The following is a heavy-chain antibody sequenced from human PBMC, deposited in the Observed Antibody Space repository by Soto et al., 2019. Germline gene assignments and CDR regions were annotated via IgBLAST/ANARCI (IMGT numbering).Heavy chain of an antibody. CDR2: IDGGSSAT. V-gene: IGHV3-48*02. CDR1: GFIFSDYS. J-gene: IGHJ4*02. Sequence: GGSLRLSCAASGFIFSDYSMNWVRQFPGKGLEWIAYIDGGSSATHYTDSVKGRFTISRDNARNSLYLQMSSLRDEDTAVYYCTREGSWGRGTQVTVSS. CDR3: TREGS.